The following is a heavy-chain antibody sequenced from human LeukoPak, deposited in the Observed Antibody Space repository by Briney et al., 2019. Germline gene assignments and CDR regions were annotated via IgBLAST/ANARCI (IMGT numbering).Heavy chain of an antibody. Sequence: GGSLRLSCAASGFTSSIASLHWVRQAPGRGLEWVSAFDTGFGTYYPDSLKGRFTISRDNSKNALFLQMNSLRAEDTAVYYCARSSGWWSLDYWGQGTLVTVSS. CDR2: FDTGFGT. D-gene: IGHD6-19*01. CDR3: ARSSGWWSLDY. J-gene: IGHJ4*02. V-gene: IGHV3-23*01. CDR1: GFTSSIAS.